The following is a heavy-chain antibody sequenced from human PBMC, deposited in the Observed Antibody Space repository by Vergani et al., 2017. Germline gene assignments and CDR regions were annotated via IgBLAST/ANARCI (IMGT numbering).Heavy chain of an antibody. CDR1: GFTFSSYS. CDR3: ARDKGNFDY. D-gene: IGHD2/OR15-2a*01. V-gene: IGHV3-7*01. J-gene: IGHJ4*02. CDR2: IKQDGSEK. Sequence: EVQLVESGGGLVKPGGSLRLSCAASGFTFSSYSMNWVRQAPGKGLEWVANIKQDGSEKYYVDSVKGRFTISRDNAKNSLYLQMNSLRAEDTAVYYCARDKGNFDYWGQGTLVTVSS.